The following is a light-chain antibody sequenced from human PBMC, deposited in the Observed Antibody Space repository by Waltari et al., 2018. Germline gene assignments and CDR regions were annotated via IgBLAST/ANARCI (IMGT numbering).Light chain of an antibody. Sequence: DIQMTQSQSSLSASVGEKVTIACRAGQAIQSFINWYQQKPGRAPKFLISNSSTLQSGVPSRFGGSGSGTEFTLTISSLQPEDVATYFCQQTFTTPWTFGPGTTVEIK. J-gene: IGKJ1*01. CDR3: QQTFTTPWT. CDR1: QAIQSF. V-gene: IGKV1-39*01. CDR2: NSS.